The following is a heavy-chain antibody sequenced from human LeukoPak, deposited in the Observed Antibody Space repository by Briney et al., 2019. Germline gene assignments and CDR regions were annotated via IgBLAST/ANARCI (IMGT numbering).Heavy chain of an antibody. CDR1: GFTFSNSW. Sequence: GGSLRLSCAASGFTFSNSWMSWVRQAPGKGLEWVANIKQDGSEKYYVDSVKGRFTISRDNAKDSLYLQMNSLRAEDTAVYYCARDLYRIVVVPHYFDYWGQGTLVTVSS. J-gene: IGHJ4*02. D-gene: IGHD3-22*01. CDR3: ARDLYRIVVVPHYFDY. V-gene: IGHV3-7*01. CDR2: IKQDGSEK.